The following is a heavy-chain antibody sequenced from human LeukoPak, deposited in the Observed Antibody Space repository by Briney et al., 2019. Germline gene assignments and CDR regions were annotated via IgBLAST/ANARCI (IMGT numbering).Heavy chain of an antibody. CDR1: GFTFSSYA. CDR3: AKGIAVAGTGFDY. Sequence: QPGGSLRLSCAASGFTFSSYAMSWVRQAPGKGLEWVSAISGSGGSTFYADSVKGRFTFSRDNSKNTLYLQMNSLRAEDTAVYYCAKGIAVAGTGFDYWGQGTLVTVSS. J-gene: IGHJ4*02. CDR2: ISGSGGST. V-gene: IGHV3-23*01. D-gene: IGHD6-19*01.